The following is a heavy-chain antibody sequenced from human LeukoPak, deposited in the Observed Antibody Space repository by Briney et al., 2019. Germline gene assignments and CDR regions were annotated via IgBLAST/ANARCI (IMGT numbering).Heavy chain of an antibody. CDR1: GFTFSRDW. CDR3: ARVLRSSGYHFDY. CDR2: INSDGSST. Sequence: GGSLRLSCAASGFTFSRDWMHWVRQAPGKGLVWVSRINSDGSSTSYADSVKGRFTISRDNAKNTLYLQMKSLRGEDTAVYYCARVLRSSGYHFDYWGQGTLVTVSS. J-gene: IGHJ4*02. V-gene: IGHV3-74*01. D-gene: IGHD3-22*01.